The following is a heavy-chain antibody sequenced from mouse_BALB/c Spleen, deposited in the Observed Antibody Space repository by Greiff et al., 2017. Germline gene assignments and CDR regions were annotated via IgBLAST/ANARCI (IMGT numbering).Heavy chain of an antibody. J-gene: IGHJ4*01. CDR1: GFSLTDYG. Sequence: QVQLKQSGPGLVAPSQSLSITCTVSGFSLTDYGVSWIRQPPGKGLEWLGVIWGGGSTYYNSALKSRLSISKDNSKSQVFLKMNSLQTDDTAMYYCAKHRGILLRFGYAMDYWGQGTSVTVSS. CDR2: IWGGGST. D-gene: IGHD1-1*01. CDR3: AKHRGILLRFGYAMDY. V-gene: IGHV2-6-5*01.